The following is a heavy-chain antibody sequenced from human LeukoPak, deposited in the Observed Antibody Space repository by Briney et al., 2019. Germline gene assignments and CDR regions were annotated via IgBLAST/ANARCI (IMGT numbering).Heavy chain of an antibody. Sequence: SETLSLTCTVSGDSISTYYWSWIRQPPGKGLEWIGEIFHNESPNYNPSLKSRVTISVDKSKNQFSLMLKSLTAADTAVYFCARDKYCSGGTCPPFDLWGQGTLVTVSS. J-gene: IGHJ4*02. D-gene: IGHD2-15*01. CDR1: GDSISTYY. CDR2: IFHNESP. CDR3: ARDKYCSGGTCPPFDL. V-gene: IGHV4-59*12.